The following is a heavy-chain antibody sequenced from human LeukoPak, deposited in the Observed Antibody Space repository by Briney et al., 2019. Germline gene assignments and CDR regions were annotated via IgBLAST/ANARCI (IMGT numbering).Heavy chain of an antibody. CDR3: ARGGPDYSNNPRTFDP. J-gene: IGHJ5*02. CDR1: GYTFTSYA. Sequence: ASVKVSCKASGYTFTSYAMNWVRQAPGQGLEWMGWINTNTGNPTYAQGFTGRFVFSLDTSVSTAYLQISSLKAEDTAVYYCARGGPDYSNNPRTFDPWGQGTLVTVSS. D-gene: IGHD4-11*01. CDR2: INTNTGNP. V-gene: IGHV7-4-1*02.